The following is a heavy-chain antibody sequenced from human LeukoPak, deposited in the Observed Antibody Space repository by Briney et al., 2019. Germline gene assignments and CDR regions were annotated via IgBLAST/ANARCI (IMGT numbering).Heavy chain of an antibody. J-gene: IGHJ4*02. Sequence: MASQTLSLTCAVSGGSISSGGYSWSWIRQPPGKGLEWIGEINHSGSTNYNPSLKSRVTISVDTSKNQFSLKLSSVTAADTAVYYCARSVVVTAIFDYWGQGTLVTVSS. CDR1: GGSISSGGYS. V-gene: IGHV4-30-2*01. CDR2: INHSGST. D-gene: IGHD2-21*02. CDR3: ARSVVVTAIFDY.